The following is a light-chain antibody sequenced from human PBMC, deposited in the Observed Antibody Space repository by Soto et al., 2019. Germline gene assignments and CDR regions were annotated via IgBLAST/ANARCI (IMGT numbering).Light chain of an antibody. V-gene: IGLV2-8*01. J-gene: IGLJ2*01. CDR2: EVS. CDR1: SSDVGGYNY. CDR3: SSFAGNNNLV. Sequence: QSALTQPPSASGSPGQSVTISCTGTSSDVGGYNYVSWYQQHPGKAPKLMISEVSKWPSGVPDRFSGSKSGNTASLNVSGLQAEDEADYYCSSFAGNNNLVFGGGTKLTVL.